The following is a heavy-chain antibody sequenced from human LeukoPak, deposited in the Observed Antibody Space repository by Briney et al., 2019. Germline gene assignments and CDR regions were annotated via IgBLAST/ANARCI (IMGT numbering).Heavy chain of an antibody. CDR3: ARYANYCYYYMDV. J-gene: IGHJ6*03. Sequence: PGGTLRLSCAASGFTFSSYGMSWVRQAPGKGLEWVSYISSSGSTIYYADSVKGRFTISRDNAKNSLYLQMNSLRAEDTAVYYCARYANYCYYYMDVWGKGTTVTVSS. V-gene: IGHV3-48*04. CDR1: GFTFSSYG. CDR2: ISSSGSTI.